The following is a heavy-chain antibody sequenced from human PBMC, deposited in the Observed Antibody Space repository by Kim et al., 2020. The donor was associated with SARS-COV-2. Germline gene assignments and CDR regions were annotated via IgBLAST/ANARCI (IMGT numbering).Heavy chain of an antibody. V-gene: IGHV5-51*01. CDR3: ARQEGQQLVNFDY. J-gene: IGHJ4*02. Sequence: RYSPSFQGQVTISADKAISTSYLQWSSLKASDTAMYYCARQEGQQLVNFDYWGQGTLVTVSS. D-gene: IGHD6-13*01.